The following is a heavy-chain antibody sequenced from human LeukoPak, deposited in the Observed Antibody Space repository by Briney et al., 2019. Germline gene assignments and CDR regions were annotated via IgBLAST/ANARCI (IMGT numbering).Heavy chain of an antibody. J-gene: IGHJ4*02. V-gene: IGHV4-34*01. Sequence: SETLSLTCAVYGGSFSGYYWSWIRQPPGKGLEWIGEINHSGSTHYNPSLKSRVTISVDTSKKQLSLKLSSVTAPHTAVYYFGRETYYYDSSEDYWGQGTLVTVSS. CDR1: GGSFSGYY. CDR3: GRETYYYDSSEDY. D-gene: IGHD3-22*01. CDR2: INHSGST.